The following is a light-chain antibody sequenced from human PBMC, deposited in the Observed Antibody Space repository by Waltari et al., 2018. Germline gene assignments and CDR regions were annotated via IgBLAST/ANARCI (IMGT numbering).Light chain of an antibody. J-gene: IGKJ5*01. CDR3: QQRTNGPPVT. Sequence: EIVLTQSPATLSLSPGERATLSCRASQSVSTYLAWYQHKPGQAPRLLTYDASNRATGIPARFSGSGSGTDFTLTISSLEPDDFAVYYCQQRTNGPPVTFGQGTRLDLK. CDR1: QSVSTY. V-gene: IGKV3-11*01. CDR2: DAS.